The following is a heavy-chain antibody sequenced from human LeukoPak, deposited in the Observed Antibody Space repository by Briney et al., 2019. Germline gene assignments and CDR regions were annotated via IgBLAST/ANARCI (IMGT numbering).Heavy chain of an antibody. CDR2: ISYDGSNK. CDR3: ARDSSGWECYYYYMDV. D-gene: IGHD6-19*01. Sequence: GGSLRLSCAAAGFTFSSYAMDWVRQAPGKGLEWVAVISYDGSNKYYADSVKGRFTISRDNSKNTLYLQMNSLRAEDTAVYYCARDSSGWECYYYYMDVWGKGSTVTVSS. V-gene: IGHV3-30*04. CDR1: GFTFSSYA. J-gene: IGHJ6*03.